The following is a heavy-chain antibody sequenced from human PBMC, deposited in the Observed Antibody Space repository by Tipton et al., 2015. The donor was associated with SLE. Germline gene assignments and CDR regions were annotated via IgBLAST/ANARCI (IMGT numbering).Heavy chain of an antibody. J-gene: IGHJ6*02. CDR2: IYISGST. D-gene: IGHD3-16*01. CDR3: ARDVWGGYYYYYGMDV. Sequence: GLVKPSETLSLTCTVSGGSISSYYWSWIRQHPGKGLEWIGYIYISGSTNYNPSLKSRVTISVDTSKNQFSLTLISVTAADTAVYYCARDVWGGYYYYYGMDVWGQGTTVTVSS. V-gene: IGHV4-4*09. CDR1: GGSISSYY.